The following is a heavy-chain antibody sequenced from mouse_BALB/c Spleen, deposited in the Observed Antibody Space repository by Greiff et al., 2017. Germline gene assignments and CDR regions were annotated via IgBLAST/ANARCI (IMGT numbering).Heavy chain of an antibody. Sequence: EVKLLESGGGLVKPGGSLKLSCAASGFTFSSYAMSWVRQTPEKSLEWVASISSGGSTYYPNSVKGRFTISRDNARNILYLQMSGLRSEDTAMYYCARGGGGYYANYFDYWGQGTTLTVSS. V-gene: IGHV5-6-5*01. CDR2: ISSGGST. D-gene: IGHD2-3*01. CDR1: GFTFSSYA. CDR3: ARGGGGYYANYFDY. J-gene: IGHJ2*01.